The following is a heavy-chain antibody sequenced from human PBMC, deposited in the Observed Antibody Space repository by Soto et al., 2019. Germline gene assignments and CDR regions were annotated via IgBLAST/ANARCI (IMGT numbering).Heavy chain of an antibody. D-gene: IGHD5-12*01. CDR3: ARGARGLYFMDV. CDR2: IKGDLITT. CDR1: GFTFSDYW. V-gene: IGHV3-74*01. J-gene: IGHJ6*03. Sequence: EVQVVESGGGLVQPGGSLRLSCAASGFTFSDYWMHWVRQAPGTGLVWVSRIKGDLITTNYADSVKGRFTISRDNARNTVFLQIDSLRAEDTAVYYCARGARGLYFMDVWGKGTKVTVSS.